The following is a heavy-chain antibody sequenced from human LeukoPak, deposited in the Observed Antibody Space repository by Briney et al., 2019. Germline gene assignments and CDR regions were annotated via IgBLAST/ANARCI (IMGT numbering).Heavy chain of an antibody. CDR3: AKDYFPFTLTPPDP. D-gene: IGHD3-10*01. V-gene: IGHV3-23*01. CDR2: ISGSGGST. Sequence: GGSPRLSCAASGFTFSSYAMSWVRQAPGKGLEWVSAISGSGGSTYYADSVKGRFTISRDNSKNTLYLQMNSLRAEDTAVYYCAKDYFPFTLTPPDPWGQGTLVTVSS. J-gene: IGHJ5*02. CDR1: GFTFSSYA.